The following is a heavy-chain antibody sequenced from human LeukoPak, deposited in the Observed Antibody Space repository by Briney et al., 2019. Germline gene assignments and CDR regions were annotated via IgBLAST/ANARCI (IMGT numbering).Heavy chain of an antibody. D-gene: IGHD3-10*01. Sequence: GGSLRLSCTASGFPFSSYGMHWVRQAPGKGLEWVSYISSSGSTIYYADSVKGRFTISRDNAKNSLYLQMNSLRAEDTAVYYCARAYYYGSRYFDLWGRGTLVTVSS. CDR2: ISSSGSTI. V-gene: IGHV3-48*04. CDR3: ARAYYYGSRYFDL. J-gene: IGHJ2*01. CDR1: GFPFSSYG.